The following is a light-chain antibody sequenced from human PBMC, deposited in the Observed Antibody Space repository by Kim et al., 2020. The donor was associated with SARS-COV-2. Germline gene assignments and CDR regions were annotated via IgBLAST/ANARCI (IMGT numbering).Light chain of an antibody. J-gene: IGKJ2*01. CDR2: DAS. V-gene: IGKV1-33*01. Sequence: DIQMTQSPSSLSASVGDRVTITCRASQDISNYLKWYQQKPGKAPKLLIYDASNLETGVPSRFSGSGSGTDFTFTISSLQPEDIATYYCQQYDNPPYTFGQGTKLEI. CDR3: QQYDNPPYT. CDR1: QDISNY.